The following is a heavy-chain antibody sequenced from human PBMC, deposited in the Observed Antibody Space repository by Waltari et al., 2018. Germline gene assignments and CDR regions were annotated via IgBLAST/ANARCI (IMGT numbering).Heavy chain of an antibody. CDR1: GFTFSSYG. CDR3: AKYYDKQGFDY. Sequence: QVQLVESGGGVVQPGGSLRLSCAASGFTFSSYGMHWVRQAPGKGLEWVAFIRYYGSNKYYADSVKGRFTISRDNSNNTLYLQMNSLRAEDTAVYYCAKYYDKQGFDYWGQGTLVTVSS. CDR2: IRYYGSNK. D-gene: IGHD3-22*01. V-gene: IGHV3-30*02. J-gene: IGHJ4*02.